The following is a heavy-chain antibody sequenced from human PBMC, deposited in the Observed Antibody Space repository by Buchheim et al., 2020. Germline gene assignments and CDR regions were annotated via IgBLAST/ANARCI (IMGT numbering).Heavy chain of an antibody. CDR3: ARLRSMSSYYFDY. V-gene: IGHV1-2*02. J-gene: IGHJ4*02. CDR2: INPNSGDT. Sequence: QVQLLQSGAEVKKPGASVKVSCKASGYTFTGYYMHWARQAPGQGLEWMGWINPNSGDTNFVQKFQGRVTMTRDTSISTAYMELSRLKSDDTAVYYCARLRSMSSYYFDYWGQGTL. D-gene: IGHD2-8*01. CDR1: GYTFTGYY.